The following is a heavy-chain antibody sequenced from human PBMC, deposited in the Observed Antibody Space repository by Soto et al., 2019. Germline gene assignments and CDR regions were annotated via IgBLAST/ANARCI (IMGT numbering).Heavy chain of an antibody. J-gene: IGHJ6*02. CDR3: GRDQANYGMDV. Sequence: QVQLVQSGAEVKKPGASVKVSCKASGYTFTSYDINWVRQATGQGLEWMGWMNPNSANTDYAQKFQGRVTMARNTSISTAYMDLSSLRSEDTAVYYCGRDQANYGMDVWCQWATVTVSS. V-gene: IGHV1-8*01. CDR1: GYTFTSYD. CDR2: MNPNSANT.